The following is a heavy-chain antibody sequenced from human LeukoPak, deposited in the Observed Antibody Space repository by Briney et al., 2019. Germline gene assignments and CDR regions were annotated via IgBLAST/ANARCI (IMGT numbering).Heavy chain of an antibody. J-gene: IGHJ5*02. CDR1: GFTFDDYG. D-gene: IGHD3-3*01. CDR2: INWNGGST. V-gene: IGHV3-20*04. CDR3: ARDGSDFWSGYYIRWFDP. Sequence: GSLRLSCAASGFTFDDYGMSWVRQAPGKGLEWVSGINWNGGSTGYADSVKGRFTISRDNAKNSLYLQMNSLRAEDTALYYCARDGSDFWSGYYIRWFDPWGQGTLVTVSS.